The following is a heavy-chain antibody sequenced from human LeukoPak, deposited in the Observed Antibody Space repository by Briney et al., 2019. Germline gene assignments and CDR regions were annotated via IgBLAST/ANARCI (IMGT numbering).Heavy chain of an antibody. CDR1: GFTFSSSA. D-gene: IGHD6-13*01. CDR2: ISDSAGST. CDR3: AKPPGIAAAGTGRGYHFDY. J-gene: IGHJ4*02. Sequence: GGSLRLSCAASGFTFSSSAMSWVRQAPGKGLEWVSTISDSAGSTYYADSVKGRFTVSRDNSKNTLYLQMNSLRAEDTAVYYCAKPPGIAAAGTGRGYHFDYWGQGTLVTVSS. V-gene: IGHV3-23*01.